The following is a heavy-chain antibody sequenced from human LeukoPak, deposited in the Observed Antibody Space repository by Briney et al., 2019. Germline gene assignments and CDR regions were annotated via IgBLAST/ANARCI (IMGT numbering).Heavy chain of an antibody. Sequence: DPSETLSLTCTVSGGSISSYYWSWIRQPPGKGLEWIGYIYYSGSTNYNPSLKSRVTISVDTSKNQFSLKLSSVTAADTAVYYCARPALNCSSTSCWNYWGQGTLVTVSS. CDR1: GGSISSYY. D-gene: IGHD2-2*01. V-gene: IGHV4-59*08. CDR3: ARPALNCSSTSCWNY. J-gene: IGHJ4*02. CDR2: IYYSGST.